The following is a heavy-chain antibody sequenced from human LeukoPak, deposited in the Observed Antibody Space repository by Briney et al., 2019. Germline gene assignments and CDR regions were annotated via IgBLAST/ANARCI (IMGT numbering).Heavy chain of an antibody. CDR1: GGSISSGGYY. V-gene: IGHV4-30-2*01. Sequence: SETLSLTCTVSGGSISSGGYYWSWIRQPPGKGLEWIGYIYHSGSTYYNPSLKSRVTISVDRSKNQFSLKLSSVTAADTAVYYCAAPAGTSAFDIWGQGTMVTVSS. CDR2: IYHSGST. CDR3: AAPAGTSAFDI. D-gene: IGHD6-13*01. J-gene: IGHJ3*02.